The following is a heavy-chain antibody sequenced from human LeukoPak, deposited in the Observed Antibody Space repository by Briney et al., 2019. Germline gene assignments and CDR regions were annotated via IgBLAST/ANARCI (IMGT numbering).Heavy chain of an antibody. CDR2: IRYDGSNK. Sequence: GGSLRLSCAASGFTFSSYCMHWVRQAPGKGLEWVAFIRYDGSNKYYADSVKGRFTISRDNAKNSLYLQMNSLRAEDTAVYYCASDPVPIQEGATVDYWGQGTLVTVSS. V-gene: IGHV3-30*02. J-gene: IGHJ4*02. D-gene: IGHD1-26*01. CDR1: GFTFSSYC. CDR3: ASDPVPIQEGATVDY.